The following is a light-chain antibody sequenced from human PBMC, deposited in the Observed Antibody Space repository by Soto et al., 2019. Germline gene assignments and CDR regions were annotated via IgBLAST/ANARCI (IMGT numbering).Light chain of an antibody. CDR3: SSYAGNYIYV. J-gene: IGLJ1*01. Sequence: QSVLTQPRSVSGSPGQSVTISCTRTSSYIGPYDHVAWYQQHPGKAPKRIIFAVSKRPSGVPDRFSGSKSGNTASLTISGLQAEDEADYYCSSYAGNYIYVFATGTKLTVL. CDR2: AVS. CDR1: SSYIGPYDH. V-gene: IGLV2-11*01.